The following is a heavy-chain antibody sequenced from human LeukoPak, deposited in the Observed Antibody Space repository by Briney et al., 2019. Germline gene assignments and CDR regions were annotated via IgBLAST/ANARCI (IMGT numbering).Heavy chain of an antibody. CDR3: AREGGVVGYYMDV. CDR2: IYYSGST. V-gene: IGHV4-30-4*08. CDR1: GGSISSGDYY. J-gene: IGHJ6*03. D-gene: IGHD2-15*01. Sequence: PSETLSLTCTVSGGSISSGDYYWSWIRQPPGKGLEWIGYIYYSGSTYYNPSLKSRVTISVDTSKNQFSLKLSSVTAADTAVYYCAREGGVVGYYMDVWGKGTTVTVSS.